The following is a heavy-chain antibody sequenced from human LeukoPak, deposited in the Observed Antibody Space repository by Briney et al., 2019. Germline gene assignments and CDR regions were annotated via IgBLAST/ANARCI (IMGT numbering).Heavy chain of an antibody. CDR1: GFTFSSYS. D-gene: IGHD5/OR15-5a*01. CDR3: ARAKAGSTHTYFDY. Sequence: PGGSLRLSCAASGFTFSSYSMNWVRQAPGKGLEWVSSISSSSNYIYYADSVKGRFTISRDNAKNSLYLQMNSLRAEDTAVYYCARAKAGSTHTYFDYWGQGTLVTVSS. J-gene: IGHJ4*02. CDR2: ISSSSNYI. V-gene: IGHV3-21*01.